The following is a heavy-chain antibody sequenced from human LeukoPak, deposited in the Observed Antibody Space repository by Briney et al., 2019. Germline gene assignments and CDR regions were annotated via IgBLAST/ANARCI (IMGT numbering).Heavy chain of an antibody. CDR3: ASIAVAGTEDY. CDR1: GGSISSYY. Sequence: SETLSLTRTVSGGSISSYYWSWIRQPPGKGLEWIGYIYYSGSTNYNPSLKSRVTISVDTSKNQFSLKLSSVTAADTAVYYCASIAVAGTEDYWGQGTLVTVSS. V-gene: IGHV4-59*08. CDR2: IYYSGST. J-gene: IGHJ4*02. D-gene: IGHD6-19*01.